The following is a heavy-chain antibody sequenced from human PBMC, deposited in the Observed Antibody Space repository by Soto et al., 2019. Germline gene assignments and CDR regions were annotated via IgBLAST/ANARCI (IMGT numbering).Heavy chain of an antibody. CDR3: ASGYDLSGGAVAFDI. J-gene: IGHJ3*02. CDR2: IYYSGST. CDR1: GGSISSSSYY. V-gene: IGHV4-39*01. D-gene: IGHD3-3*01. Sequence: QLQLQESGPGLVKPSETLSLTCTVSGGSISSSSYYWGWIRQPPGKGLEWIGSIYYSGSTYYNPSLKSRVTISVDTSKNQFSLKLSSVTAADTAVYYCASGYDLSGGAVAFDIWGQGTMVTVSS.